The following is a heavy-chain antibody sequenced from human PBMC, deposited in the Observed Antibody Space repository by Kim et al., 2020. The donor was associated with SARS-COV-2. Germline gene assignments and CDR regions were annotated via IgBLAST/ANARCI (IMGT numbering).Heavy chain of an antibody. CDR1: GYTFTGYY. CDR2: INPNSGGT. CDR3: ARVLSAMIYTDPAYADAFDI. V-gene: IGHV1-2*02. Sequence: ASVKVSCKASGYTFTGYYMHWVRQAPGQGLEWMGRINPNSGGTNYAQKFQGRVTMTRDTSISTAYMELSRLRSDDTAVYYCARVLSAMIYTDPAYADAFDIGRQGTSVTVSS. J-gene: IGHJ3*02. D-gene: IGHD3-22*01.